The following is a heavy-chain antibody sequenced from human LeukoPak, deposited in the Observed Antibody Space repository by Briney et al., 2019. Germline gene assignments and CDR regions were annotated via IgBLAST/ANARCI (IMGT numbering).Heavy chain of an antibody. D-gene: IGHD2-21*02. CDR1: GFTFSSYS. CDR2: ISSSSSYI. V-gene: IGHV3-21*01. Sequence: GGSLRLSCAASGFTFSSYSMTWVRQAPGKGLEWVSSISSSSSYIYYADSVKGRFTISRDNAKNSLYLQMNSLRAEDTAVYYCARFKVTLIFDYWGQGTLVTVSS. CDR3: ARFKVTLIFDY. J-gene: IGHJ4*02.